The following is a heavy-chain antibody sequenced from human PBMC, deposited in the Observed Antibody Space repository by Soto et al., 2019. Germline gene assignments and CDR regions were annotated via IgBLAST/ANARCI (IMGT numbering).Heavy chain of an antibody. CDR1: GFTFSSYG. CDR3: AKDRAVAGDLDY. D-gene: IGHD6-19*01. V-gene: IGHV3-30*18. CDR2: ISYDGSNK. J-gene: IGHJ4*02. Sequence: GGSLRLSCAASGFTFSSYGMHWVRQAPGKGLEWVAVISYDGSNKYYADSVKGRFTISRDNSKNTLYLQMNSLRAEDTAVYYCAKDRAVAGDLDYWGQGTLVTVSS.